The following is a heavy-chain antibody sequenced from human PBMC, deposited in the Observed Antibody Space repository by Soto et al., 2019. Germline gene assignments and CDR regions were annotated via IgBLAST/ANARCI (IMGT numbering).Heavy chain of an antibody. CDR3: ARDPASHGVQLYYYYGMDV. D-gene: IGHD4-17*01. Sequence: QVQLQESGPGLVKPSGTLSLTCAVSGGSISSSNWWSLVRQPPGKGLEWIGEIYHSGSTNYNPSLKSRVPISVDQSKNQFSLTLSSVTAADTAVYYCARDPASHGVQLYYYYGMDVWGQGTTVTVSS. J-gene: IGHJ6*02. V-gene: IGHV4-4*02. CDR2: IYHSGST. CDR1: GGSISSSNW.